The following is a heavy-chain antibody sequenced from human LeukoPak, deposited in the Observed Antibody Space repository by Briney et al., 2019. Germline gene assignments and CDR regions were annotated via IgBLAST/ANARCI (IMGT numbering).Heavy chain of an antibody. Sequence: GGTLRLSCAASGFTLSNYAMNWVRQAPGKGLEWVSSINGSGDKTYYADSVKGRFTISRDDSKNTLYLQMNSLRAEDTAVYYCAKPARTDYADYWGQGTLVTVSS. CDR1: GFTLSNYA. V-gene: IGHV3-23*01. D-gene: IGHD1-14*01. CDR3: AKPARTDYADY. J-gene: IGHJ4*02. CDR2: INGSGDKT.